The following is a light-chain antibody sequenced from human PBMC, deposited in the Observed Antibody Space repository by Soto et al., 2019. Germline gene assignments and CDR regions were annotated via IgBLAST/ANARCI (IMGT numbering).Light chain of an antibody. J-gene: IGKJ1*01. Sequence: EIVLTQSPATLSLSPGERATLSCRASQSVSSYLAWYQQKPGQAPRLLIYDASNRATGIPARFSGSGSGTDFTLTNSSIEPEDFAVYYCQQRSNLWTFGQGTKVEIK. V-gene: IGKV3-11*01. CDR3: QQRSNLWT. CDR1: QSVSSY. CDR2: DAS.